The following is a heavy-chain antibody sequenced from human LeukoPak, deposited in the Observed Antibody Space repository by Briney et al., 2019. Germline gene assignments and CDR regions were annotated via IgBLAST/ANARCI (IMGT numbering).Heavy chain of an antibody. Sequence: GGSLRLSCAASAFTVYSNYISWVRQAPGKGLEWVSVIYTGGSTHYADSVKGRFTISRDNSKNTLYLEMNSLRADDKAVYYCARDPVGATTPYYFDYWGQGALVTVSS. D-gene: IGHD1-26*01. CDR1: AFTVYSNY. CDR3: ARDPVGATTPYYFDY. CDR2: IYTGGST. V-gene: IGHV3-66*01. J-gene: IGHJ4*02.